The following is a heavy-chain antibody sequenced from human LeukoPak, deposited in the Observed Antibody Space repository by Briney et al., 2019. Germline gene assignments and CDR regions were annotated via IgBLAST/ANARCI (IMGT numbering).Heavy chain of an antibody. CDR2: IYTSGST. Sequence: PSQTLSLTCTVSGGSISSGSYYWSWIRQPAGKGLEWIGRIYTSGSTNYNPSHNSRVTISVDTSKNQFSQKLSSVTAAHTAVYYCARVYGDSTGVDYWGQGTLVTVSS. D-gene: IGHD4-17*01. CDR3: ARVYGDSTGVDY. CDR1: GGSISSGSYY. J-gene: IGHJ4*02. V-gene: IGHV4-61*02.